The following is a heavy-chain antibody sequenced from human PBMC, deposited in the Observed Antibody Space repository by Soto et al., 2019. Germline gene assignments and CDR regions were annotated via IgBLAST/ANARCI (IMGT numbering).Heavy chain of an antibody. D-gene: IGHD1-1*01. Sequence: GGSLRLSCAASGFAFSTYWMHWVRQAPGKGLLWVSRIKFDGSSTYYGDSVKGRFTISRDDAKNTLFLQMNGLRVDDTAVYYCARGAKNVYAMDVWGQLTRSPSP. CDR3: ARGAKNVYAMDV. CDR1: GFAFSTYW. V-gene: IGHV3-74*01. CDR2: IKFDGSST. J-gene: IGHJ6*02.